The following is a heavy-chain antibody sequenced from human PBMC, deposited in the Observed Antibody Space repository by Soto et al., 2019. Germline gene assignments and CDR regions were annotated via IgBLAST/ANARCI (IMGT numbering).Heavy chain of an antibody. CDR2: IHSDGST. D-gene: IGHD3-16*01. J-gene: IGHJ6*02. Sequence: EVQLVESGGGLVQPGGSLRLSCTVSGFTVSSNYMTWVRQAPGKGLEWVSVIHSDGSTSYADSVKGRFIISRDNYKNTMFLQMNSLRPEDTAVYYCARDQEGYDYYYGVDVWGQGTTVTVAS. CDR1: GFTVSSNY. CDR3: ARDQEGYDYYYGVDV. V-gene: IGHV3-66*01.